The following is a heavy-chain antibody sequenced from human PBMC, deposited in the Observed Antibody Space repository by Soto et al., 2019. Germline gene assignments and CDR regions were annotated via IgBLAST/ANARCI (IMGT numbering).Heavy chain of an antibody. D-gene: IGHD5-12*01. CDR1: GLSFSNAW. J-gene: IGHJ4*02. CDR3: TTAHPRGPDY. Sequence: EVQLVESGGGLVKPGESLRLSCAASGLSFSNAWMNWVRQAPGKGPEWVGQIRSITDGGTIFYPAPVKDRFIISRDDSRNTLYLQMNSLKTEDTAVYYCTTAHPRGPDYWGQGTLVTVST. CDR2: IRSITDGGTI. V-gene: IGHV3-15*01.